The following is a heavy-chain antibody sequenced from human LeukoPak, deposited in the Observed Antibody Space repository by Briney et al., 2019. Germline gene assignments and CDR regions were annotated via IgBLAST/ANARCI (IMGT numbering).Heavy chain of an antibody. D-gene: IGHD5-24*01. V-gene: IGHV4-34*12. CDR2: IVCSGST. J-gene: IGHJ4*02. CDR3: ARRGRWLQPFDY. Sequence: SGTLSLTCAAFGGSFDGYYWTWIRQSPEKGLEWIGEIVCSGSTNYNPSPKSRVTISVDTSKNQFSLKLSSVTAADTAVYYCARRGRWLQPFDYWGQGTLVTVSS. CDR1: GGSFDGYY.